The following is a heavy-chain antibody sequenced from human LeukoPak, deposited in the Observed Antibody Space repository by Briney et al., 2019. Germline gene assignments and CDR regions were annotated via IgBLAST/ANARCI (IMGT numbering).Heavy chain of an antibody. CDR2: ISGSGSNT. CDR3: AKDLWFGELFNNWFDP. D-gene: IGHD3-10*01. CDR1: GITFSGSG. Sequence: GGSLRLSCAASGITFSGSGMSWVRQAPGKGLEWVSTISGSGSNTHYADSVKGRFTISRDNYKDTLYMQMNSLRAEDTAVYYCAKDLWFGELFNNWFDPWGQGTLVTVSS. J-gene: IGHJ5*02. V-gene: IGHV3-23*01.